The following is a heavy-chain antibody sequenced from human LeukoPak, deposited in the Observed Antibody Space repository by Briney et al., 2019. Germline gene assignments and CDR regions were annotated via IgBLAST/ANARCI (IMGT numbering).Heavy chain of an antibody. J-gene: IGHJ4*02. Sequence: GASVKVSCKASGYTFTSYGISWVRQAPGQGLEWMGWISAYNGNTNYAQKLQGRVTVTTDTSTSTAYMELRSLRSDDTAVYYCARDQSPPRPVRSFDYWGQGTLVTVSS. CDR2: ISAYNGNT. V-gene: IGHV1-18*01. CDR1: GYTFTSYG. CDR3: ARDQSPPRPVRSFDY. D-gene: IGHD2-2*01.